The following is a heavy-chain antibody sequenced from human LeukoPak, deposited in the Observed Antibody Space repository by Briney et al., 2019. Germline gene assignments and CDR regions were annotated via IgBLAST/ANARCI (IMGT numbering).Heavy chain of an antibody. J-gene: IGHJ3*02. CDR1: GFTFSSYA. Sequence: SGGSLRLSCAASGFTFSSYAMSWVRQAPGKGLEWVSAISGSGGSTYYADSVKGRFTISRDNSKNTLYLQMNSLRAEDTAVYYCAKVMARFLEWPLDAFDIWGQGTMVTVSS. D-gene: IGHD3-3*01. CDR2: ISGSGGST. CDR3: AKVMARFLEWPLDAFDI. V-gene: IGHV3-23*01.